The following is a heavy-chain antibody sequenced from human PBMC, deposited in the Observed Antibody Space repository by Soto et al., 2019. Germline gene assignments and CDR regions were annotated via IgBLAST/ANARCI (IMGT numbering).Heavy chain of an antibody. J-gene: IGHJ4*02. D-gene: IGHD6-6*01. V-gene: IGHV3-11*06. CDR3: ARDLGIAARPVDY. CDR2: ISSSISYT. Sequence: PGGSLRLSCAASGFTFSDYYMSWIRQAPGKGLEWASYISSSISYTNYADSVKGRFTISRDNAKNSLYLQMNSLRAEDTAVYYCARDLGIAARPVDYWGQVTLVTVSS. CDR1: GFTFSDYY.